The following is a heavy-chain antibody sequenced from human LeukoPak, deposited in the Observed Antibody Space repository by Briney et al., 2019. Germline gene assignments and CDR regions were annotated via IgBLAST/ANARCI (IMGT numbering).Heavy chain of an antibody. CDR1: GFTFSSYS. V-gene: IGHV3-21*06. Sequence: GGSLRLSCAASGFTFSSYSMNWVRQAPGKGLEWVSSITRSNYIYYADSVKGRFTISRDNAKNSLYLQMNSLRAEDTAVYYCTRLRYFDWLLDYWGQGTLVTVSS. D-gene: IGHD3-9*01. CDR3: TRLRYFDWLLDY. CDR2: ITRSNYI. J-gene: IGHJ4*02.